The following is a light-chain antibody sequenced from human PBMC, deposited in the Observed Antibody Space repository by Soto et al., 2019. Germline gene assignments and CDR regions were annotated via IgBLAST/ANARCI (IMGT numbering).Light chain of an antibody. V-gene: IGKV3-11*01. CDR3: QQRSNWPT. J-gene: IGKJ3*01. CDR1: QSVSSY. Sequence: EIVLTQSPATLSLSPGERATLSCRASQSVSSYLAWYQQKPGQAPRLLIYETSNRATGIPARFRGSGSGTDFTLTISSLEPEDFAVYYCQQRSNWPTFGPGTKVDIK. CDR2: ETS.